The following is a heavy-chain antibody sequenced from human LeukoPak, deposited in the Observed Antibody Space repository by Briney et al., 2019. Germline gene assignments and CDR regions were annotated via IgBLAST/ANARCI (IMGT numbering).Heavy chain of an antibody. D-gene: IGHD6-19*01. J-gene: IGHJ4*02. CDR3: ARYTKFSKALAVAGTYYFDY. CDR1: GYTFTGYY. V-gene: IGHV1-2*02. Sequence: ASVKVSCKASGYTFTGYYMHWVRQAPGQGLEWMGWINPNSGDTNYAQKFQGRVTMTRDTSISTAYMELSRLRSDDTAVYYCARYTKFSKALAVAGTYYFDYWGQGTLVTVSS. CDR2: INPNSGDT.